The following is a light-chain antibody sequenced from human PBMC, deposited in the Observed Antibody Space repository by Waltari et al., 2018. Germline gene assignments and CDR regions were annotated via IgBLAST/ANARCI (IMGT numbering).Light chain of an antibody. CDR3: QQYNSYSWT. V-gene: IGKV1-5*01. Sequence: DIKMTQSPSTLSASVGDSVTITCRANQTISYWLAWYQQKPGKAPMLLIDDASILESGVPSRFSGSASGTEFTLSINSLQPDDFACYYCQQYNSYSWTFGQGTKVEIK. CDR2: DAS. J-gene: IGKJ1*01. CDR1: QTISYW.